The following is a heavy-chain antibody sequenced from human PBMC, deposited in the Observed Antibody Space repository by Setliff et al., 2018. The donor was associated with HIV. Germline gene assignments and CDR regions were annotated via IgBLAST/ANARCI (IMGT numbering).Heavy chain of an antibody. V-gene: IGHV1-2*02. CDR1: GYTFTGYY. D-gene: IGHD6-6*01. Sequence: ASVKVSCKASGYTFTGYYLHWVRQAPGQGLEWMGWINPNSGGTDYAHRCQGRVTMTRDTSIGTASMELSRLRSDDTAVCYCATIPRPSYYYYYYMDVWCKGTTVTV. CDR3: ATIPRPSYYYYYYMDV. CDR2: INPNSGGT. J-gene: IGHJ6*03.